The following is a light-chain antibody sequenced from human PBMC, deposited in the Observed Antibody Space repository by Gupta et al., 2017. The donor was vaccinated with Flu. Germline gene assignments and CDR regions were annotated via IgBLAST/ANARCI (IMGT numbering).Light chain of an antibody. CDR3: QQSYTTLALT. V-gene: IGKV1-39*01. CDR1: RSISTY. Sequence: DRVTITCRASRSISTYLNWYRQKPGKAPELLIYAASSLQSGVPSRFSDSGSGADFTLTISSLQPEDFATYYCQQSYTTLALTFGGGTKVEI. J-gene: IGKJ4*01. CDR2: AAS.